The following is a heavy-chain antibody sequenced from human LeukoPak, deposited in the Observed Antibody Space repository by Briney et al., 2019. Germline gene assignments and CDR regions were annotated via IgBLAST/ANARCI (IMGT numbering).Heavy chain of an antibody. CDR3: ARIRTTVADY. D-gene: IGHD4-23*01. CDR1: GFTVSSNY. CDR2: IYSGGST. J-gene: IGHJ4*02. V-gene: IGHV3-66*01. Sequence: GGSLRLSCAASGFTVSSNYMSWVRQAPGKGLEWVSVIYSGGSTYYADSVRGRFTISRDNSKNTLYLQMNSLRAEDTAVYYCARIRTTVADYWGQGTLVTVSS.